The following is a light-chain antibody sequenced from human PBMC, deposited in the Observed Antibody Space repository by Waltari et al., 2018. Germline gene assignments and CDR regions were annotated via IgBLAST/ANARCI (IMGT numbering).Light chain of an antibody. V-gene: IGLV2-14*01. CDR1: GSDVGGYNY. Sequence: ASVSGSPGQSITISCTGTGSDVGGYNYVAWYQQHPGKAPKLMIYKVSNRPSGVSNRFSGSKSGNTASLTISGLQAEDEADYYCSSFRSGTTVLFGGGSKVTVL. CDR2: KVS. CDR3: SSFRSGTTVL. J-gene: IGLJ2*01.